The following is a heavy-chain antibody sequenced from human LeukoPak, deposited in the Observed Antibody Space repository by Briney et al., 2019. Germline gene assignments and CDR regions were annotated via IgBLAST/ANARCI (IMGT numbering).Heavy chain of an antibody. D-gene: IGHD3-22*01. V-gene: IGHV1-2*02. Sequence: ASVKVSCKASGYTFTGYYMHWVRQAPGQGLEWMGWINPNSGGTNYAQKFQGRVTMTRDTSISTAYMELSRLRSDDTAVYYCAREVLYDSSGYLQGYYFDYWGQGTLVTVSS. CDR1: GYTFTGYY. J-gene: IGHJ4*02. CDR2: INPNSGGT. CDR3: AREVLYDSSGYLQGYYFDY.